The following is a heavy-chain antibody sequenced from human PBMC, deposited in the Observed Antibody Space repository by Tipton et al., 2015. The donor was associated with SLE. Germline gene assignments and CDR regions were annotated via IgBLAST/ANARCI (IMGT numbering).Heavy chain of an antibody. Sequence: SLRLSCEASGFTFNNAWMSWVRQPPGKGLEWVGRIKSSKVGGAIDYAAPVKGRFTISRDDSKDMLYLEMNSVKTEDTAVYYCTTAPGSGDDYWGQGSLVTVSS. J-gene: IGHJ4*02. D-gene: IGHD4-17*01. CDR1: GFTFNNAW. CDR3: TTAPGSGDDY. V-gene: IGHV3-15*05. CDR2: IKSSKVGGAI.